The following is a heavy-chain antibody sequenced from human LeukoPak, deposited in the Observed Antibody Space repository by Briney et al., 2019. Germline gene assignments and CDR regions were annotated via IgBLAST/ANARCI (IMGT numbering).Heavy chain of an antibody. CDR1: GFTVSSNY. V-gene: IGHV3-21*01. CDR3: ARALTSSWSIDY. Sequence: KAGGSLRLSCAASGFTVSSNYMSWVRQAPGKGLEWVSSISSSSSYIYYADSVKGRFTISRDNAKNSLYLQMNSLRAEDTAVYYCARALTSSWSIDYWGQGTLVTVSS. D-gene: IGHD6-13*01. J-gene: IGHJ4*02. CDR2: ISSSSSYI.